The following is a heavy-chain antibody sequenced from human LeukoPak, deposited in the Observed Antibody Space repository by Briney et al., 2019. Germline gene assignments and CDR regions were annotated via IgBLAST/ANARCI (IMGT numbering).Heavy chain of an antibody. CDR1: GYSISSNFY. D-gene: IGHD1-1*01. CDR2: IYHSGST. J-gene: IGHJ3*01. CDR3: ARDVHIYGNAFGV. Sequence: SETLSLTCTVSGYSISSNFYWGWIRQSPAKGLEWIGSIYHSGSTYYNPSLKNRITISVDTSTNQFSLKLISVTASDTAMYYCARDVHIYGNAFGVWGQGTMVTVSS. V-gene: IGHV4-38-2*02.